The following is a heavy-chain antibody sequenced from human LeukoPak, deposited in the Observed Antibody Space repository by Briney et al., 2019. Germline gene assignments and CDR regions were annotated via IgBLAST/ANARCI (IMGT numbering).Heavy chain of an antibody. V-gene: IGHV1-69*13. CDR1: GYTFTSYG. D-gene: IGHD3-3*01. Sequence: GASVKVSCKASGYTFTSYGISWVRQAPGQGLEWMGGIIPIFGTANYAQKFQGRVTITADESTSTAYMELSSLRSEDTAVYYCARDYDFWSYWGQGTLVTVSS. J-gene: IGHJ4*02. CDR2: IIPIFGTA. CDR3: ARDYDFWSY.